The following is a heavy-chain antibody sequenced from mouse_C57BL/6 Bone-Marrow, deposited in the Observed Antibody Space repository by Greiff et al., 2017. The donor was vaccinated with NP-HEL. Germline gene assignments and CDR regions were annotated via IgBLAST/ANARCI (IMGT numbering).Heavy chain of an antibody. Sequence: QVQLKQFGAELARPGALVKLSCKASGYTFTSHGISRVKPRTGQGPEWDGEIYSRSGNTYYNEKFKGKATLTADKSTGTAYLELHSLTSEYSAVYFCARGSSLLDYWGQGTTLTVSS. D-gene: IGHD1-1*01. CDR2: IYSRSGNT. CDR3: ARGSSLLDY. V-gene: IGHV1-81*01. J-gene: IGHJ2*01. CDR1: GYTFTSHG.